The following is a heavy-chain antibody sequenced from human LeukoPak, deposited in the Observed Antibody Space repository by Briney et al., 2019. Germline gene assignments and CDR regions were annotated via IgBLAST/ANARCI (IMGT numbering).Heavy chain of an antibody. D-gene: IGHD2-21*01. Sequence: PGGSLTLSCPVSGFTFSNTWMSCDRQAPGNWLEWDGRIKRKTDGGTREYAAAVKDSLTISRDDSRNTLYLQMNSLKTEDTAVYYCTTDPGGDDFDYCGQGTLVTVSS. V-gene: IGHV3-15*01. CDR3: TTDPGGDDFDY. J-gene: IGHJ4*02. CDR1: GFTFSNTW. CDR2: IKRKTDGGTR.